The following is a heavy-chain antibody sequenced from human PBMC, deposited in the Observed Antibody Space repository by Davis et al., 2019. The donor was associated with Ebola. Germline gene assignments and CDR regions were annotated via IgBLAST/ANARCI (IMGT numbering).Heavy chain of an antibody. D-gene: IGHD2-8*01. J-gene: IGHJ4*02. CDR1: GFAFNIYA. Sequence: GESLKISCAASGFAFNIYAMTWVRQAPGKGLEWVSVVSTSGDFTYYTSSVKGRFTISRDNSKNTLYLQMNSLRAEDTAVYYCAKDHFGVGSRPSHDFDYWGQGTLVTVSS. CDR2: VSTSGDFT. V-gene: IGHV3-23*01. CDR3: AKDHFGVGSRPSHDFDY.